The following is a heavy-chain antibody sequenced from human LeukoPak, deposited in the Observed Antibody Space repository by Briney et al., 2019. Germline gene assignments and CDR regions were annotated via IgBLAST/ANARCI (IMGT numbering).Heavy chain of an antibody. CDR1: GFTFSSYW. Sequence: PGGSLRLSCAASGFTFSSYWMNWVRQAPGKGLEWVADIKQDGSEKYYVDSVKGRFTVSRDNAKNSMYLQMKSLRAEDTAVYYCARGMYYFDYWGRGTLVTVSS. CDR2: IKQDGSEK. CDR3: ARGMYYFDY. V-gene: IGHV3-7*03. J-gene: IGHJ4*02.